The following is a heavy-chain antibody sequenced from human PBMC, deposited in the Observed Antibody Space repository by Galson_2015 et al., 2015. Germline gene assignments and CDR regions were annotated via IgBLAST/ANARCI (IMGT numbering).Heavy chain of an antibody. V-gene: IGHV3-33*01. Sequence: SLRLSCAASGFTFSSYGMHWVRQAPGKGLEWVAVIWYDGNNKYYGDSVKGRFTISRDNSKNTLYLQMNSLRDEDTAMYYCARDITPYGDYLPFDYWGQGALSPSRQ. J-gene: IGHJ4*02. CDR1: GFTFSSYG. D-gene: IGHD4-17*01. CDR3: ARDITPYGDYLPFDY. CDR2: IWYDGNNK.